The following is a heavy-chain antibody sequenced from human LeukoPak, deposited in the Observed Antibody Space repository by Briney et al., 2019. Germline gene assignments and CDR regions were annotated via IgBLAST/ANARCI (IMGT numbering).Heavy chain of an antibody. CDR3: ARVKPLLGYYYYYYGMDV. CDR1: GFTFSSYD. Sequence: PGESLRLSCAASGFTFSSYDMHWVRQATGKGLEWVSAIGTAGDTYYPGSVKGRFTISRENAKNSLYLQMNSLRAEDTAVYYCARVKPLLGYYYYYYGMDVWGQGTTVTVSS. J-gene: IGHJ6*02. V-gene: IGHV3-13*01. CDR2: IGTAGDT.